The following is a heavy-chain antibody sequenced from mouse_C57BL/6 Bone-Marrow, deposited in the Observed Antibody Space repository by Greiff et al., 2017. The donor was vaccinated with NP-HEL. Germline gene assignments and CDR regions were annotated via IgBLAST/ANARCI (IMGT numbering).Heavy chain of an antibody. V-gene: IGHV1-54*01. D-gene: IGHD2-3*01. J-gene: IGHJ1*03. CDR3: ACRCSDGYRYFDV. CDR2: INPGSGGT. Sequence: QVQLKESGAELVRPGTSVKVSCKASGYAFTNYLIEWVKQRPGQGLEWIGVINPGSGGTNYNEKFTGKATLTADKSSSTAYMQLRSLTSEDSAVYFCACRCSDGYRYFDVWGTGTTVTVSS. CDR1: GYAFTNYL.